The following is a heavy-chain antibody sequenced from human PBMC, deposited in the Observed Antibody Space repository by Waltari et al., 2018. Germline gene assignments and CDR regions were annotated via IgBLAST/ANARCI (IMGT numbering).Heavy chain of an antibody. J-gene: IGHJ5*02. V-gene: IGHV3-74*01. Sequence: EVQLVQSGGGLVQPGGSLRLSCVGSGFSFGSYWMHWVRQTPGKGLVLVSRIDNDGADIKYADFVEGRFTVSRDNAKNTLSLQMNSLRTEDTAVYYCTRDTPHAWFNPWGQGTLVTVSS. CDR3: TRDTPHAWFNP. CDR1: GFSFGSYW. CDR2: IDNDGADI.